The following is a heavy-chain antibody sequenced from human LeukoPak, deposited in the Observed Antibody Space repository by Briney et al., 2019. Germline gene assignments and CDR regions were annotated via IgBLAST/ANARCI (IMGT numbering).Heavy chain of an antibody. CDR1: GGSISSYY. D-gene: IGHD3-9*01. CDR3: ARDKRRYDILTGYLSNWFDP. J-gene: IGHJ5*02. V-gene: IGHV4-4*07. Sequence: SEALSLTCTVSGGSISSYYWSWIRQPAGKGLEWIGRIYTSGSTNYNPSLKSRVTMSVDTSKNQFSLKLSSVTAADTAVYYCARDKRRYDILTGYLSNWFDPWGQGTLVTVSS. CDR2: IYTSGST.